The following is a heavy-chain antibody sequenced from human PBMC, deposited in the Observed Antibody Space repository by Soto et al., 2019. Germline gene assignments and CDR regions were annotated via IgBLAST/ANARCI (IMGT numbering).Heavy chain of an antibody. CDR2: ISGSGGST. Sequence: GGSLRLSCAASGFTFSSYAMSWVRQAPGKGLEWVSAISGSGGSTYYADSVKGRFTISRDNSKNTLYLQMNSLRAEDTAVYYCARTLRFLEWLFYYYGMDVWGQGTTVTVSS. CDR3: ARTLRFLEWLFYYYGMDV. V-gene: IGHV3-23*01. J-gene: IGHJ6*02. D-gene: IGHD3-3*01. CDR1: GFTFSSYA.